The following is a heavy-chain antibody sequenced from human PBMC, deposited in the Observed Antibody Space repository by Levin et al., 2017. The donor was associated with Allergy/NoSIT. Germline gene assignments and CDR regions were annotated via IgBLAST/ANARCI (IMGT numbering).Heavy chain of an antibody. J-gene: IGHJ4*02. CDR3: AKVDRIAVAGYYYFDY. CDR2: ISGSGGST. Sequence: SGGSLRLSCAASGFTFSSYAMSWVRQAPGKGLEWVSAISGSGGSTYYADSVKGRFTISRDNSKNTLYLQMNSLRAEDTAVYYCAKVDRIAVAGYYYFDYWGQGTLVTVSS. V-gene: IGHV3-23*01. D-gene: IGHD6-19*01. CDR1: GFTFSSYA.